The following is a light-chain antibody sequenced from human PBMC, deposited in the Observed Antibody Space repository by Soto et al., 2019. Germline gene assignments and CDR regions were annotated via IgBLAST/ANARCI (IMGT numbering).Light chain of an antibody. V-gene: IGKV1-9*01. CDR2: AAS. J-gene: IGKJ2*01. CDR1: QGISSY. CDR3: QQLHSYPYT. Sequence: DIQLTQSPSFLSASVGDRVTITCRASQGISSYLAWYQQKPGKAPNLLIYAASTLQSGVPSRFSGSGSGTEFTLTITSLQPEDFATYYCQQLHSYPYTFGQGT.